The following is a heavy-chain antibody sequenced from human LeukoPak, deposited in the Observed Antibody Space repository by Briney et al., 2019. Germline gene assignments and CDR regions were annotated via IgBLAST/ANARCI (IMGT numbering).Heavy chain of an antibody. V-gene: IGHV3-21*01. Sequence: GGSLRLSCAVSGFTFSSYSMNWVRQAPGKGLEWVSSISSSPTYIYYADSVKGRFTVSRDNAKNSLYLQMNSLRAEDTAVYYCAREAADRDYFDYWGQGTLVTVSS. CDR1: GFTFSSYS. CDR3: AREAADRDYFDY. CDR2: ISSSPTYI. J-gene: IGHJ4*02. D-gene: IGHD1-14*01.